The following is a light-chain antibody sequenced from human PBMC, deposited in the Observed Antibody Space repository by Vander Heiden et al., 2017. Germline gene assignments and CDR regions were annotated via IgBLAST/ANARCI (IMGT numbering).Light chain of an antibody. V-gene: IGLV2-14*01. CDR3: SSYTSSSTYV. J-gene: IGLJ1*01. CDR1: SSDVGGYND. Sequence: QSALTQPAPVSGSPGQPITISCTGTSSDVGGYNDVSWYQQHPGKAPKLMIYDVSNRPSGVSNRFSGSKSGNTASLTISGLQAEDEADYYCSSYTSSSTYVFGTGTKVTVL. CDR2: DVS.